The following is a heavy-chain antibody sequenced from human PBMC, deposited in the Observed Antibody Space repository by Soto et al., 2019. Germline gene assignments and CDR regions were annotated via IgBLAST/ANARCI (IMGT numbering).Heavy chain of an antibody. CDR1: GFTFSSYA. CDR3: AKDYQLVYAFDI. V-gene: IGHV3-23*01. D-gene: IGHD6-6*01. CDR2: ISGSGGST. J-gene: IGHJ3*02. Sequence: EVQLLESGGGLVQPGGSLRLSCAASGFTFSSYAMSWVRQAPGKGLEWVSAISGSGGSTYYADSVKGRFTISRDNSKNTLYLQMNSLRAEVTAVYYCAKDYQLVYAFDIWGQGTMVTVSS.